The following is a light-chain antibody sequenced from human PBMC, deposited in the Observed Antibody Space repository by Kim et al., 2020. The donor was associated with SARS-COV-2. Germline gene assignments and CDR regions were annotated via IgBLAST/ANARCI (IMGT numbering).Light chain of an antibody. J-gene: IGKJ2*01. CDR1: QSVSTN. Sequence: VSPGERATLSCRASQSVSTNLAWYQQKPGQAPRLLIYGASTRATGIPARFSGTGSGTEFTLTISSLQPEDFAVYYCQQYKDWPPSTFGQGTKLEI. CDR2: GAS. V-gene: IGKV3-15*01. CDR3: QQYKDWPPST.